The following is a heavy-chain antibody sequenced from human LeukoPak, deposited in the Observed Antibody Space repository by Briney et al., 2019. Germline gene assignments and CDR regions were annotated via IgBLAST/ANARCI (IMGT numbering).Heavy chain of an antibody. D-gene: IGHD6-13*01. CDR1: GFTFNDYG. Sequence: GGSLRLSCAASGFTFNDYGMSWVRQAPGKGLEWVSGINWDGGSTSYADSVKGRFTISRDNAKNPLYLQVNSLRAEDTALYYCARILPFPGIAAAAVDYWGQGTLVTVSS. J-gene: IGHJ4*02. CDR2: INWDGGST. CDR3: ARILPFPGIAAAAVDY. V-gene: IGHV3-20*04.